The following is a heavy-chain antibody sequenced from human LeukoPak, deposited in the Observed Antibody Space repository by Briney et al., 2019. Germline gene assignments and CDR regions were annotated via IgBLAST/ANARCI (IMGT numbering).Heavy chain of an antibody. CDR1: GFTFSSYG. Sequence: GRSLRLSCAASGFTFSSYGMHWVRQAPGKGLEWVAVISYDGSNKYYADSVKGRFTISRDNSKNTLYLQMNSLRAEDTAVYYCAKEGWGYGYQGHYYYMDVWGKGTTVTVSS. V-gene: IGHV3-30*18. CDR3: AKEGWGYGYQGHYYYMDV. CDR2: ISYDGSNK. J-gene: IGHJ6*03. D-gene: IGHD5-18*01.